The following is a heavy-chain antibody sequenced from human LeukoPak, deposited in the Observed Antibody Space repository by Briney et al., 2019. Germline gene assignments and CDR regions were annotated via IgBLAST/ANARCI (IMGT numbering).Heavy chain of an antibody. V-gene: IGHV3-33*06. CDR2: IGYDGTYK. Sequence: PGGSLRLSCAASGFTFSGYDMHWVRQAPGKGLEWVAVIGYDGTYKYYGASVKGRFTISRDNSKNTLFLQMNSLRDEDTALYYCAKEESNDASGHYRHRFNYSGQGTQVTVSS. D-gene: IGHD3-22*01. CDR3: AKEESNDASGHYRHRFNY. CDR1: GFTFSGYD. J-gene: IGHJ4*02.